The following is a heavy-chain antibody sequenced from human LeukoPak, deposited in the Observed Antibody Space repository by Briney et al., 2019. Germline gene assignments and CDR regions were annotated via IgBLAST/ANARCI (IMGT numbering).Heavy chain of an antibody. Sequence: GGSLRLSCAASGFTFSSYWMHWVRQAPGKGLVWVSRINSDGSSTSYADSVKGRFTISRGNAKNTLYLQMNSLRAEDTAVYYCAREGYSGSYAYWGQGTLVTVSS. V-gene: IGHV3-74*01. CDR2: INSDGSST. CDR1: GFTFSSYW. D-gene: IGHD1-26*01. CDR3: AREGYSGSYAY. J-gene: IGHJ4*02.